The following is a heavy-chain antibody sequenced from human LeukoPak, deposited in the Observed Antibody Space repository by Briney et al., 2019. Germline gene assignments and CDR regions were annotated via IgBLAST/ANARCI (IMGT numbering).Heavy chain of an antibody. CDR3: ARGLWAKDNWFDP. CDR2: INHSGST. V-gene: IGHV4-34*01. CDR1: GFSLSSGYY. Sequence: PSETLSLTCTVSGFSLSSGYYWSWIRQPPGKGPEWIGEINHSGSTNYNPSLKSRVTISVDTSKNQFSLKLSSVTAADTAVYYCARGLWAKDNWFDPWGQGTLVTVSS. J-gene: IGHJ5*02. D-gene: IGHD2-21*01.